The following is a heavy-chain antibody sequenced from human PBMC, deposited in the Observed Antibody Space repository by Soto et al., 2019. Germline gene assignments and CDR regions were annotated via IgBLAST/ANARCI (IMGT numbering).Heavy chain of an antibody. D-gene: IGHD3-3*02. CDR1: GFTFSSYG. Sequence: QVQLVESGGGVVQPGRSLRLSCAASGFTFSSYGMHWVRQAPGKGLEWVAVIWYDGSNKYYADSVKGRFTISRDNSKNTLYLQMNSLRAEDTAVYYCARDRTIFGDYFDYWGQGTLVTVSS. CDR3: ARDRTIFGDYFDY. V-gene: IGHV3-33*01. CDR2: IWYDGSNK. J-gene: IGHJ4*02.